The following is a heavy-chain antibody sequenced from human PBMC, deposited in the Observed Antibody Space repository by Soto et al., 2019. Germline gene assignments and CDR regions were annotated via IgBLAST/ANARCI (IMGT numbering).Heavy chain of an antibody. CDR2: ISGSGVNA. D-gene: IGHD1-1*01. Sequence: EVQLVESGGSVIRPGGSLRLSCAASGFAFQNHGMAWVRQVPGKGLEWVAGISGSGVNAGYADSVKGRFTISRDNGDNSLYLEINNLGVEDTALYNCARKPHWQYWYFDLWGRGTLVTVSS. V-gene: IGHV3-20*01. CDR1: GFAFQNHG. CDR3: ARKPHWQYWYFDL. J-gene: IGHJ2*01.